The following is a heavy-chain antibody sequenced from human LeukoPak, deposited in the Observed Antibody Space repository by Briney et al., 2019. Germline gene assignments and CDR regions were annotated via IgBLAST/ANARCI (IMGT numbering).Heavy chain of an antibody. CDR3: AKRPTNSGSYFTVIYYFDY. V-gene: IGHV3-23*01. CDR2: ISGSGGST. CDR1: GFTFSSYA. Sequence: GGSLRLSCAASGFTFSSYAMSWVRQAPGKGLEWVSAISGSGGSTYYADSVKGRFTISRDNSKNTLYLKMNSLRAEDTAVYYCAKRPTNSGSYFTVIYYFDYWGQGTLVTVSS. D-gene: IGHD1-26*01. J-gene: IGHJ4*02.